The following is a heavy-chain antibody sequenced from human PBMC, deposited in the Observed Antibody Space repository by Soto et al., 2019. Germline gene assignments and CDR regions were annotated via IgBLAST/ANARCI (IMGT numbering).Heavy chain of an antibody. CDR1: GFTFSNYD. CDR2: TSYDGSNK. J-gene: IGHJ4*02. Sequence: QVHLVESGGGVVQPGTSLTLSCAASGFTFSNYDMHWVRQAPGKGLEWVALTSYDGSNKYYADSVKGRFTISRDNSKNTLYLQMSSLRAEDTAVYYCAIKIDATTTGDYWGQGTLVTVSS. D-gene: IGHD1-1*01. CDR3: AIKIDATTTGDY. V-gene: IGHV3-30*03.